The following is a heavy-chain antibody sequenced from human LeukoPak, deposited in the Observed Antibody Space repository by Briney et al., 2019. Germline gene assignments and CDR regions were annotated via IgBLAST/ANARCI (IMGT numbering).Heavy chain of an antibody. CDR1: GFTFSSYR. V-gene: IGHV3-7*03. CDR2: IKQDGSEK. D-gene: IGHD6-19*01. J-gene: IGHJ4*02. Sequence: GGSLRLSCAASGFTFSSYRMSWVRQAPGKGLEWVANIKQDGSEKYYVDSVKGRFTISRDNAKNSLYLQMNSLRAEDTAVYYCARDRVYSSGWYDYWGQGTLVTVSS. CDR3: ARDRVYSSGWYDY.